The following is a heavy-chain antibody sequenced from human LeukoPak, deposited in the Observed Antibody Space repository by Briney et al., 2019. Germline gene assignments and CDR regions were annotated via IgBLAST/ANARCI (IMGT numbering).Heavy chain of an antibody. CDR1: GFTFATYT. CDR2: IGATQTYI. D-gene: IGHD6-19*01. J-gene: IGHJ4*02. V-gene: IGHV3-21*01. CDR3: TRVLYSSGWYGDHY. Sequence: PGGSLRLSCTGAGFTFATYTFNWVRQAPGKGLEWVASIGATQTYIYYADSVKGRFTVSRDNAEKSVYLQMNNLRAEDTGVYYCTRVLYSSGWYGDHYWGQGTLVTVSS.